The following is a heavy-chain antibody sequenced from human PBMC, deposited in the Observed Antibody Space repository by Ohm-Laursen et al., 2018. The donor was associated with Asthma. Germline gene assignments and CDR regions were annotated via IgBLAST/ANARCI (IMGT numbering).Heavy chain of an antibody. D-gene: IGHD3-22*01. J-gene: IGHJ4*02. CDR3: ARSPYYYDSSGYYADY. CDR1: GFTFSNHW. Sequence: SLRLSCVASGFTFSNHWMTWVRQAPGRGLEWVANINQDGSIWGYVDSVKGRFAISRDNAHNSLYLQMNSLRAEDTAVYYCARSPYYYDSSGYYADYWGQGTLVTVSS. CDR2: INQDGSIW. V-gene: IGHV3-7*02.